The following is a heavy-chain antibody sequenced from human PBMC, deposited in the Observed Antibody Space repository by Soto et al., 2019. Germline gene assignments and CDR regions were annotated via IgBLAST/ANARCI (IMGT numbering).Heavy chain of an antibody. D-gene: IGHD6-19*01. V-gene: IGHV1-18*01. CDR3: ARDRGVAPPVACNSHYYYYRDV. Sequence: QDQLVQSGGEVKKPGDTVKVSCKASGYSFSTYGITWVLLAPGQGFKLMGWTSAYNCDTNYAQKLQCRVTMTTDATTRTAYLQLRTLRPDDTAVYYCARDRGVAPPVACNSHYYYYRDVCAKRTTVTVPS. J-gene: IGHJ6*03. CDR1: GYSFSTYG. CDR2: TSAYNCDT.